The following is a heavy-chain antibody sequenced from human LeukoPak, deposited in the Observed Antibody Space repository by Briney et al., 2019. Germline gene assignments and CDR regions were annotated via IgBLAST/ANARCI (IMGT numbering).Heavy chain of an antibody. D-gene: IGHD3-10*01. J-gene: IGHJ4*02. CDR3: ARDGITMRILEY. Sequence: GGTLRLSCAASGFTVSSYGMSWVRQAPGKGLEWGSAISGSGGSTYYADSVKGRFTISRDNSKNTLYLQMDSLRAEDTAVYYCARDGITMRILEYWGQGTLSPSPQ. CDR1: GFTVSSYG. V-gene: IGHV3-23*01. CDR2: ISGSGGST.